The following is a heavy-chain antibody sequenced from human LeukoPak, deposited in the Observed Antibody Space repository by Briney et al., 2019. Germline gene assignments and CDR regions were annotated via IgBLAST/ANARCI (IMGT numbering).Heavy chain of an antibody. Sequence: PSETLSLTCTVSGGPISSYYWSWIRQPPGKGLEWIGYIYYSGSTNYNPSLKSRVTISVDTSKNQFSLKLSSVTAADTAVYYCARDSDIAVAGTGWFDPWGQGTLVTVSS. CDR3: ARDSDIAVAGTGWFDP. D-gene: IGHD6-19*01. J-gene: IGHJ5*02. CDR1: GGPISSYY. CDR2: IYYSGST. V-gene: IGHV4-59*01.